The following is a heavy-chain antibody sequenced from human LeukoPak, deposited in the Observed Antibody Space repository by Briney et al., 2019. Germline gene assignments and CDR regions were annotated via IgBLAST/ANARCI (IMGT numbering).Heavy chain of an antibody. CDR3: TTLVAYGMDV. CDR2: IKSKADGGTT. D-gene: IGHD5-12*01. V-gene: IGHV3-15*01. J-gene: IGHJ6*02. CDR1: GFTFSNAW. Sequence: GGSLRLSCAASGFTFSNAWMSWVRQAPGKGLEWVCHIKSKADGGTTDYAAPVKGRFTISRDDSENTVYLEMNCLKTEDTALYYCTTLVAYGMDVWGQGTTVTVSS.